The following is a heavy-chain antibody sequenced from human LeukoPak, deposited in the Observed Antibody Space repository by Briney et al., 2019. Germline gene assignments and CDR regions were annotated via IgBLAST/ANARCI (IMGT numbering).Heavy chain of an antibody. V-gene: IGHV3-11*05. J-gene: IGHJ4*02. Sequence: PGGSLRLSCAASGFXFSDHYIAWIRQAPGKGLEWVSFISSSSGYANYADSVKGRFTISRDNAKNSLYLQMNSLRAEDTAVYYCARDQSIYGYEIFDYWGQGILVTVSS. CDR2: ISSSSGYA. D-gene: IGHD5-12*01. CDR3: ARDQSIYGYEIFDY. CDR1: GFXFSDHY.